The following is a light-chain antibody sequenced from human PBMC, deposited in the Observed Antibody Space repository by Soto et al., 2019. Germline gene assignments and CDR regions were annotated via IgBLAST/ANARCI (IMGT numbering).Light chain of an antibody. CDR1: QSVSSY. V-gene: IGKV3-11*01. J-gene: IGKJ2*01. CDR3: QQRSNWPT. CDR2: DAS. Sequence: EIVLTQSPATLSLSPGERATLSCRASQSVSSYLAWYQQKPGQAPRLLIYDASNRATGIPARFSGSGSGTDVTLTISSLEAEDFAGYYCQQRSNWPTFGQGTKLEIK.